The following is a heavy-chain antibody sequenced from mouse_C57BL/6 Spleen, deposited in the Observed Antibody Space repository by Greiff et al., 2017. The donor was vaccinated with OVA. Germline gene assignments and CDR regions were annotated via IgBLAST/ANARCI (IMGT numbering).Heavy chain of an antibody. CDR2: IYPGDGDT. V-gene: IGHV1-82*01. D-gene: IGHD4-1*01. J-gene: IGHJ2*01. CDR1: GYAFSSSW. CDR3: ARVNWVY. Sequence: VKLQESGPELVKPGASVKISCKASGYAFSSSWMNWVKQRPGKGLEWIGRIYPGDGDTNYNGKFKGKATLTADKSSSTAYMQLSSLTSEDSAVYFCARVNWVYWGQGTTLTVSS.